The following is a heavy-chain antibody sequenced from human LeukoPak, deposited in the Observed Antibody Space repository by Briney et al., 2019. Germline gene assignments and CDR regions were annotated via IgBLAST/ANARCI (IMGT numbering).Heavy chain of an antibody. CDR3: AKTYYGDYGSMA. CDR2: ISWDGGST. V-gene: IGHV3-43D*03. J-gene: IGHJ4*02. CDR1: GFTFDDYA. D-gene: IGHD4-17*01. Sequence: GGSLRLSCAASGFTFDDYAMHWVRQAPGKGLEWVSLISWDGGSTYYADSVKGRFTISRDNSKNSLYLQMNSLRAEDTALYYCAKTYYGDYGSMAWGQGTLVTVSS.